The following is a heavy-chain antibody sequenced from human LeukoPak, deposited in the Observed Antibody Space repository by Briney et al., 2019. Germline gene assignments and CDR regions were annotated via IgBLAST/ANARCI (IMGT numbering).Heavy chain of an antibody. Sequence: SETLSLTCAVYGGSFSGYYWSWIRQPPGKGLEWIGEINHSGSTNYNPSLKGRVTISVDTSKNQFSLKLSSVTAADTAVYYCARGPISGSSWYTDNLDYWGQGTLVTVSS. V-gene: IGHV4-34*01. CDR2: INHSGST. J-gene: IGHJ4*02. CDR1: GGSFSGYY. D-gene: IGHD6-13*01. CDR3: ARGPISGSSWYTDNLDY.